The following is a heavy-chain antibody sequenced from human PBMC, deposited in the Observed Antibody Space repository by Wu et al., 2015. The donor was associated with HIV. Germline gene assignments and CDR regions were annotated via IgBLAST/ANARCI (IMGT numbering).Heavy chain of an antibody. CDR2: INPRTDST. Sequence: QVQLVQSRAEVKKPGASVKVSCTALGYTFINNFLHWVRQAPGQGPEWMGVINPRTDSTTYAQPFEGRFTMTRDTSKNTVYMELSSLRSEDTARYYCARERVDYNSGGYRAHRGYYFDYWARERWSSSPQ. V-gene: IGHV1-46*01. J-gene: IGHJ4*02. D-gene: IGHD3-22*01. CDR1: GYTFINNF. CDR3: ARERVDYNSGGYRAHRGYYFDY.